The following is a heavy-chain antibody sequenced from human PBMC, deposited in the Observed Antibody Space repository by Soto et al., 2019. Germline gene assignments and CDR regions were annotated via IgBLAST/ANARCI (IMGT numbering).Heavy chain of an antibody. CDR3: ASLVAARVTQFYYYYYYGMDV. Sequence: SVKVSCKASGGTFSSYAISWVRQAPGQGLEWMGGIIPIFGTANYAQKFQGRVTITADESTSTAYMELSSLRSEDTAVYYCASLVAARVTQFYYYYYYGMDVWGQGTTVTVSS. CDR1: GGTFSSYA. D-gene: IGHD6-6*01. J-gene: IGHJ6*02. V-gene: IGHV1-69*13. CDR2: IIPIFGTA.